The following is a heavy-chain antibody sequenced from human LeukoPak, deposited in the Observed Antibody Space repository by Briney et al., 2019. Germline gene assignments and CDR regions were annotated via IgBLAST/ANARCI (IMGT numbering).Heavy chain of an antibody. D-gene: IGHD3-10*01. J-gene: IGHJ3*02. CDR3: AHVKARSGSTFDI. V-gene: IGHV3-48*03. Sequence: PGGSLRLSCAASGFTFSSYEMNWVRQAPGKGLEWVSYISSSGSTVYYADSVKGRFTVSRDNAKNSLYLQMNGLRDEDTAVYYCAHVKARSGSTFDIWGQGTMVTVSS. CDR2: ISSSGSTV. CDR1: GFTFSSYE.